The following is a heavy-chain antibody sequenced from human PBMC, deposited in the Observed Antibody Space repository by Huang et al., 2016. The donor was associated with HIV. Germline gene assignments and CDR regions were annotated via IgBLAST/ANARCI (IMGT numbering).Heavy chain of an antibody. V-gene: IGHV1-69*01. J-gene: IGHJ4*02. CDR3: AMSLRYQYDSRSYWGRYFDY. CDR2: SIPLVRAP. Sequence: QVQLEQSGPAVRKPGSSVKVSCQASGGSFSDQVISWVRQAPGQRLEWMGGSIPLVRAPAYAQEFKGRVTMTADESTATIYMELNSLTSEDTAVYYCAMSLRYQYDSRSYWGRYFDYWGQGTLVTVSS. CDR1: GGSFSDQV. D-gene: IGHD3-16*01.